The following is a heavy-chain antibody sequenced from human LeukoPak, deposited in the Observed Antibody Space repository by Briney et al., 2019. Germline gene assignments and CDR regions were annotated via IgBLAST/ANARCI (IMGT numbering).Heavy chain of an antibody. Sequence: ASVKVSCKASGYTFTGYYMHWVRQAPGQGLEWMGWINPNSGGTNYAQNFQGRVTMTRDTSISTGYMDLSRLQSDDTAVYYCARGPSRGFDPWGQGTLVTVSS. J-gene: IGHJ5*02. CDR2: INPNSGGT. CDR3: ARGPSRGFDP. V-gene: IGHV1-2*02. CDR1: GYTFTGYY.